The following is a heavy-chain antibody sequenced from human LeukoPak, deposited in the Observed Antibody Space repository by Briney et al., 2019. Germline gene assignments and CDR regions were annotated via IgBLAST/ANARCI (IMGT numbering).Heavy chain of an antibody. Sequence: GRSLRLSCAASGFTFSIYGMHWVRQAPGKGLEWVAVISYDGSNKYYADSVKGRFTISRDNSKNTLYLQMNSLRAEDTAVYYCAKSSSAADDYWGQGTLVTVSS. J-gene: IGHJ4*02. V-gene: IGHV3-30*18. CDR3: AKSSSAADDY. CDR1: GFTFSIYG. CDR2: ISYDGSNK. D-gene: IGHD6-13*01.